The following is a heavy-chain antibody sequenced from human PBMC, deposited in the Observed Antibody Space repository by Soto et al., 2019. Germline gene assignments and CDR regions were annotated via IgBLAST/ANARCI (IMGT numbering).Heavy chain of an antibody. Sequence: SETLSLTCTVSGGSISSYYWSWIRQPPGKGLEWIGYIYYSGSTNYNPSLKGRVTISVDTSKNQFSLKLSSVTAADTAVYYCARDLSGAVAGPYGMDVWGQGTTVTVSS. CDR1: GGSISSYY. CDR3: ARDLSGAVAGPYGMDV. D-gene: IGHD6-19*01. V-gene: IGHV4-59*01. J-gene: IGHJ6*02. CDR2: IYYSGST.